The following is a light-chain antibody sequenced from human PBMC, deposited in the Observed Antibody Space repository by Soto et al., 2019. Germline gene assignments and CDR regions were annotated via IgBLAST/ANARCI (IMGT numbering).Light chain of an antibody. V-gene: IGLV2-14*03. CDR1: SSDVGYYNY. CDR2: DVR. J-gene: IGLJ1*01. CDR3: SSYTSSSTYV. Sequence: QSALTHPGSVSGSPGQSITISCTGTSSDVGYYNYVSWYQQHPGKAPKLMIYDVRNRPSGVSNRFSGSKSGNTASLTISGLQAEDEADYYCSSYTSSSTYVFGTGTKVTVL.